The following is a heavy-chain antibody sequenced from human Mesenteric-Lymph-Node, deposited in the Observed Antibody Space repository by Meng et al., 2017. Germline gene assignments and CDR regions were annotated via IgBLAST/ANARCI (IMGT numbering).Heavy chain of an antibody. V-gene: IGHV3-23*01. Sequence: GGSLRLSCEASGFTFSCCSISWVRQAPGKGLEWVSVVGIDGVTTYYADFVKGRFTISRDNSKNTLYLLMNSLRAEDAAVYCCAKHWLIGGSSYYFDSWGQGTLVTVSS. J-gene: IGHJ4*02. CDR1: GFTFSCCS. CDR2: VGIDGVTT. D-gene: IGHD3-10*01. CDR3: AKHWLIGGSSYYFDS.